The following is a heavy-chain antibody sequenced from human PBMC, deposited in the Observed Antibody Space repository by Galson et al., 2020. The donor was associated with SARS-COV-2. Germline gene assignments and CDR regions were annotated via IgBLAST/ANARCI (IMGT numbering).Heavy chain of an antibody. J-gene: IGHJ4*01. CDR3: ANRRDATPIWIGFSFDPFFEY. CDR1: GVSFTSSGVG. V-gene: IGHV2-5*01. CDR2: IYWNDDK. Sequence: SGPTLVKPTQTLTLICSFSGVSFTSSGVGVGWIRQPPGKALEWLAIIYWNDDKRYNPSLNNRLTITKDTSKNQVVLTMTNMDPVDTATYYCANRRDATPIWIGFSFDPFFEYWGRGMLITVSS. D-gene: IGHD3-3*01.